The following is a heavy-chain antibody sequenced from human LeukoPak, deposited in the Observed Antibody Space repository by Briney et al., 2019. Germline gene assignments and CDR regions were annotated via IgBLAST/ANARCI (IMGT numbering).Heavy chain of an antibody. Sequence: GGSLRLSCVASGLVVTNNAMKWVRQAPGKGLEWVAAVSGDGGTYYADSVKGRFTISRDTSTNTVYLQMNSLKAEDTALYSCATLHHDHVDYCGQGALVTVSA. CDR2: VSGDGGT. J-gene: IGHJ4*02. CDR3: ATLHHDHVDY. V-gene: IGHV3-23*01. CDR1: GLVVTNNA. D-gene: IGHD1-14*01.